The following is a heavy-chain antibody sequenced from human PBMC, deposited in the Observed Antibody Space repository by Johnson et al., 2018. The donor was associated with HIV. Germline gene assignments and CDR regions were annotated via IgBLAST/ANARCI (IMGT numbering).Heavy chain of an antibody. V-gene: IGHV3-9*01. Sequence: VQLVESGGGVVQPGRSLRLSCAASGFTFDDYAMHWVRQAPGKGLEWVSGISWNSGSIAYADSVKGRFTISRDNTKNSLSLQMFSLRAEDTALYYCARVGDGNNKNAFDIWGQGTMVTVSS. CDR2: ISWNSGSI. CDR1: GFTFDDYA. J-gene: IGHJ3*02. D-gene: IGHD5-24*01. CDR3: ARVGDGNNKNAFDI.